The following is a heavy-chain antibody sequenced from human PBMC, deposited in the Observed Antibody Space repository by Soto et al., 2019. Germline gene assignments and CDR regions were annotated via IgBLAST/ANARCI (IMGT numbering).Heavy chain of an antibody. J-gene: IGHJ4*02. CDR1: RYSINNNNW. D-gene: IGHD5-12*01. V-gene: IGHV4-4*02. CDR3: TKNSAYALDY. Sequence: KASETLSLTCDVSRYSINNNNWWSWVRQPPGGGLEWIGELHHGGSTNYNPSLESRVTFSVDISKNQFFLKLSSVTAADTAVYYCTKNSAYALDYWGQGTLVTVPS. CDR2: LHHGGST.